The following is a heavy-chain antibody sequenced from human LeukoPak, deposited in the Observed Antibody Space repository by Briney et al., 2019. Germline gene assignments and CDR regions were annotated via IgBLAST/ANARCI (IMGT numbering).Heavy chain of an antibody. CDR1: GGSISSGGYY. D-gene: IGHD6-6*01. CDR2: IYYSGST. CDR3: ARAGYSSSSEIDY. J-gene: IGHJ4*02. Sequence: SQTLSLTCTVSGGSISSGGYYWSWIRQHQGKGLEWIGYIYYSGSTYYNPSLKSRVTISVDTSKNQFSLKLSSVTAADTAVYYCARAGYSSSSEIDYWGQGTLVTVSS. V-gene: IGHV4-31*03.